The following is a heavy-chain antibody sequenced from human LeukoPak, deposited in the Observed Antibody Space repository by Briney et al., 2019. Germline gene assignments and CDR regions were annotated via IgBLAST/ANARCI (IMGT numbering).Heavy chain of an antibody. CDR2: VYYTGST. CDR1: GGAINSYY. CDR3: TRLGQYSSSWYPDY. V-gene: IGHV4-59*08. J-gene: IGHJ4*02. Sequence: KPSETLSLTCSVSGGAINSYYWSWIRQPPGEGLEWVGYVYYTGSTNYNPSLKSRVTISVDTSKNQFSLKVSSVGAADTAVYYCTRLGQYSSSWYPDYWGQGTLVTVSS. D-gene: IGHD6-13*01.